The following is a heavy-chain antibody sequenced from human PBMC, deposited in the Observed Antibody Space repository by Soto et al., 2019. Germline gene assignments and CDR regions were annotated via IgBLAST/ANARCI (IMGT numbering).Heavy chain of an antibody. CDR2: INQDGSEK. CDR3: ARGKFTKGFYQ. D-gene: IGHD2-2*01. Sequence: GGSLRLSCAASGFTFSNYYMTWVRQAPGKGLEWVANINQDGSEKYYVDSVKGRFTISRDNAKNSLYLHINSLRPEDTAVYYCARGKFTKGFYQWDQGTPVTVSS. CDR1: GFTFSNYY. J-gene: IGHJ4*02. V-gene: IGHV3-7*05.